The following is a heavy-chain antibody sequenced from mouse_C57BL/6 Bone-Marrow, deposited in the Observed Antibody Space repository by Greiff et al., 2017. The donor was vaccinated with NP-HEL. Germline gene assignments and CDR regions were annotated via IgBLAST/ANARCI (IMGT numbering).Heavy chain of an antibody. CDR3: ARLAYYSYYYAMDY. CDR2: INPSSGYT. D-gene: IGHD2-12*01. CDR1: GYTFTSYT. Sequence: VKLMESGAELARPGASVKMSCKASGYTFTSYTMHWVKQRPGQGLEWIGYINPSSGYTKYNQKFKDTSTLTADKSSSPAYMQLSSLTSEDSAVYDCARLAYYSYYYAMDYWGQGTSVTVSS. J-gene: IGHJ4*01. V-gene: IGHV1-4*01.